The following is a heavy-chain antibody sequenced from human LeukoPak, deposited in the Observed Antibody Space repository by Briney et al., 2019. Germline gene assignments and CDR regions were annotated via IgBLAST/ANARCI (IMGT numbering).Heavy chain of an antibody. CDR1: GGTFSSYA. CDR3: AKAAHLYYYDSSGIRGSAFDI. CDR2: IIPIFGTA. J-gene: IGHJ3*02. Sequence: ASVKVSCTASGGTFSSYAISWVRQAPGQGLEWMGGIIPIFGTANYAQKFQGRVTITADESTSTAYMELSSLRSEDTAVYYCAKAAHLYYYDSSGIRGSAFDIWGQGTKVTVSS. V-gene: IGHV1-69*13. D-gene: IGHD3-22*01.